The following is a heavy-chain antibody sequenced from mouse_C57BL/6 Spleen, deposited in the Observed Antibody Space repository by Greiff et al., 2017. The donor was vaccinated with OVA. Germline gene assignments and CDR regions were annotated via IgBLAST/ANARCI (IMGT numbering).Heavy chain of an antibody. V-gene: IGHV7-3*01. Sequence: DVMLVESGGGLVQPGGSLSLSCAASGFTFTDYYMSWVRQPPGKALEWLGFIRNKANGYTTEYSASVKGRFTISRDNSQSILYLQMNALRAEDSATYYCARSLYGNYGDYYAMDYWGQGTSVTVSS. D-gene: IGHD2-1*01. CDR1: GFTFTDYY. J-gene: IGHJ4*01. CDR3: ARSLYGNYGDYYAMDY. CDR2: IRNKANGYTT.